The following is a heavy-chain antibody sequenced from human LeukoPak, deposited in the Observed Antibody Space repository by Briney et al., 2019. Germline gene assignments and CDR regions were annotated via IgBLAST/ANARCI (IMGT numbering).Heavy chain of an antibody. CDR2: IKPNRGGT. D-gene: IGHD6-6*01. V-gene: IGHV1-2*02. CDR1: GYTFTGYY. J-gene: IGHJ3*02. CDR3: ARVWNWVYEYSSSELLDDAFDI. Sequence: ASVKVSCKASGYTFTGYYMHWVRPAPGQGLEWMGWIKPNRGGTNYAQKFQGRVTMTRDTSISTAYMELSRLRSDDTAVYYCARVWNWVYEYSSSELLDDAFDIWGQGTMVTVSS.